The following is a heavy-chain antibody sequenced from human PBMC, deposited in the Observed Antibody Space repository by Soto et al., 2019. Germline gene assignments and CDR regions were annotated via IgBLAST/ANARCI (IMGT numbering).Heavy chain of an antibody. CDR3: AKQCCVRTTASGSGHFQH. CDR2: ISGSGGST. D-gene: IGHD3-10*01. CDR1: GFTFSSYA. J-gene: IGHJ1*01. V-gene: IGHV3-23*01. Sequence: EVQLLESGGGLVQPGGSMRLSCAASGFTFSSYAMSWVRQAPGKGLEWVSAISGSGGSTYYAYSVKGRFTISRDNSKNQLYLQMNSLRAEDTAVYYCAKQCCVRTTASGSGHFQHGGQGTLVPVSS.